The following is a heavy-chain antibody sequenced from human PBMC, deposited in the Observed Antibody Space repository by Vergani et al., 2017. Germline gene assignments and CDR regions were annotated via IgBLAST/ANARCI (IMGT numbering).Heavy chain of an antibody. CDR1: GFTFSSHA. CDR3: AKLPSGRIVGPLYYFDS. J-gene: IGHJ4*02. D-gene: IGHD1-26*01. V-gene: IGHV3-23*01. Sequence: EVQLLQSEGAVVQPGGSLRLSCVASGFTFSSHAMSWVRQGHGQGLEWVSSIKNTGDSTYYADSVKGRFTISRDNSKNTLYLQMNSLRVEDTAVYYCAKLPSGRIVGPLYYFDSWGQGTLVTVSS. CDR2: IKNTGDST.